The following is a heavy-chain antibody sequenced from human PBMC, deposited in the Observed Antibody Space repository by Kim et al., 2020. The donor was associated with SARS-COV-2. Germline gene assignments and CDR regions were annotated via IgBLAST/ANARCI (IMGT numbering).Heavy chain of an antibody. CDR3: ARELRLAPEDYYYYYGMDV. Sequence: ASVKVSCKASGYTFTGYYMHWVRHAPGQGLEWMGRINPNSGGTNYAQKFQGRVTMTRDTSISTAYMELSRLRSDDTAVYYCARELRLAPEDYYYYYGMDVWGQGTTVTVSS. CDR2: INPNSGGT. V-gene: IGHV1-2*06. J-gene: IGHJ6*02. CDR1: GYTFTGYY. D-gene: IGHD6-6*01.